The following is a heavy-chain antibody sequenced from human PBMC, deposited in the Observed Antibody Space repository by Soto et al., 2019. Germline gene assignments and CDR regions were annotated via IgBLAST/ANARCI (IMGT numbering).Heavy chain of an antibody. CDR2: ITHSGTV. CDR1: GGAFNGYY. Sequence: QVHLQQWGAGLLKPSETLSLTCAVNGGAFNGYYWTWIRQSTGKGLQWIGEITHSGTVDYNPSLKSRVNFSIHTSKKQFSLTLTSVTSADAAVYYCASFGAALVRGSLRCFDYWGQGTLVTVYS. D-gene: IGHD3-10*01. V-gene: IGHV4-34*01. CDR3: ASFGAALVRGSLRCFDY. J-gene: IGHJ4*02.